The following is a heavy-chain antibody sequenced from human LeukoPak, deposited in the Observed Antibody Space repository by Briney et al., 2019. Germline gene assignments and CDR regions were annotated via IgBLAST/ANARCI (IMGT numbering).Heavy chain of an antibody. CDR3: AREVAVAGTGWFDP. CDR2: ISYDGSNK. D-gene: IGHD6-19*01. V-gene: IGHV3-30*01. J-gene: IGHJ5*02. Sequence: QAPGXXLEWVAVISYDGSNKYYADSVKGRFTISRDNSKNTLYLQMNSLRAEDTAVYYCAREVAVAGTGWFDPWGQGTLVTVS.